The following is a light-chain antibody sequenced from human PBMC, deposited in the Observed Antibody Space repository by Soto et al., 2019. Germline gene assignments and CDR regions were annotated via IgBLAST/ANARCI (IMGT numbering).Light chain of an antibody. CDR1: QRVLRSSDTKHY. V-gene: IGKV4-1*01. CDR3: QQYSTSPNT. Sequence: DTVMTQTPDSLAVSLGERATINCKSSQRVLRSSDTKHYLAWYQQKPGQPPKLLTYWASTRESGVPDRFSGSGSGTDFALTISSLQAEDVAVYYCQQYSTSPNTFGQGTRLEIK. J-gene: IGKJ5*01. CDR2: WAS.